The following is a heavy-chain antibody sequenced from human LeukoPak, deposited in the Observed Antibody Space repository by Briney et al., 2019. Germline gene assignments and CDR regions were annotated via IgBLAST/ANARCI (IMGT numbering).Heavy chain of an antibody. CDR1: GGSISSGGYY. CDR3: ARAVAGTFFDY. J-gene: IGHJ4*02. D-gene: IGHD6-19*01. V-gene: IGHV4-31*03. CDR2: IYYSGST. Sequence: SQTLSLTRTVSGGSISSGGYYWSWIRQHPGTGLEWIGYIYYSGSTYYNPSLKSRVTISVDTSKNQFSLKLSSVTAADTAVYYCARAVAGTFFDYWGQGTLGTVSS.